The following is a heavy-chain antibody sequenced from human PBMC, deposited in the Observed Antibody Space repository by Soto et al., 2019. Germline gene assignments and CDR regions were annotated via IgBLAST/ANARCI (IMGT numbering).Heavy chain of an antibody. CDR3: TRGAHYYNGMDV. Sequence: SETLSLTCSVSAGSISSSSYYWGWIRQPPGKGLEWIGSIYYSGSTYYNPSLKSRVTMSVDTSKNQFSLQLSSVTPADTAVYYCTRGAHYYNGMDVWGQGTTVTVSS. CDR1: AGSISSSSYY. J-gene: IGHJ6*02. V-gene: IGHV4-39*01. CDR2: IYYSGST.